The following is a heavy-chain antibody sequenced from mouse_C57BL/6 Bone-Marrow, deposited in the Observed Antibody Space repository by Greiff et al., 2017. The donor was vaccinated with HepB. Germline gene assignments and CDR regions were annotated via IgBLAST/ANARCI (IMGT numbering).Heavy chain of an antibody. CDR3: ARDRLDYYFDY. V-gene: IGHV5-6*01. D-gene: IGHD2-14*01. CDR1: LFTFITSF. J-gene: IGHJ2*01. Sequence: LLNSGCSLQLSFSSSLFTFITSFMSFFLHPPYKILYFFSTINTFCTYTYYSDSVNWRFTISRDTAKNTLFLQMSSLKSEDTAIYYCARDRLDYYFDYWGQGTTLTVSS. CDR2: INTFCTYT.